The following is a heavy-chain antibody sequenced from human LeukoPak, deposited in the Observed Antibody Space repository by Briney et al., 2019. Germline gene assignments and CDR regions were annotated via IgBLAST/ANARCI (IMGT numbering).Heavy chain of an antibody. D-gene: IGHD3-3*01. Sequence: SETLSLTCTVSGGSISSSSSYYWGWIRQPPGEGLEWIGTIYYSGSTYYNPSLKSRVTISVDTSNNQFSLRLSSVTAADTAVYYCAREDIRYYDFWSPQWAYFDYWGQGTLVTVSS. J-gene: IGHJ4*02. CDR1: GGSISSSSSYY. CDR2: IYYSGST. V-gene: IGHV4-39*07. CDR3: AREDIRYYDFWSPQWAYFDY.